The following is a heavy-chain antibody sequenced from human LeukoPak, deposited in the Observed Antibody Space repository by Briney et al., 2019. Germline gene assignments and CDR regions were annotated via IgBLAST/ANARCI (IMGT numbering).Heavy chain of an antibody. V-gene: IGHV4-59*08. J-gene: IGHJ4*02. CDR1: GGSISSYY. CDR2: IYYSGPT. Sequence: SETLSLTCTVSGGSISSYYWSWIRQPPGKGLEWIGYIYYSGPTNYNPSLKSRVTMSVDTSKNQFSLKLNSVTAADTAVYYCARQEGGIVGPYWGQGTLVTVSS. CDR3: ARQEGGIVGPY. D-gene: IGHD1-26*01.